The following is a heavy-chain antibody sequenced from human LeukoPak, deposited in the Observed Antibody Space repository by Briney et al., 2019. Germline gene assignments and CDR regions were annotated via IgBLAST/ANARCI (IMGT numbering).Heavy chain of an antibody. V-gene: IGHV4-34*01. CDR2: INHSGST. Sequence: SETLSLTCAVYGGSFSGYYWTWIRQPPGKGLEWIGEINHSGSTNYNPSLKSRVTISVDTSKNQFSLKLSSVTAADTAVYYCAKGSSSLRHYFDYWGQGTLVTVSS. J-gene: IGHJ4*02. CDR1: GGSFSGYY. CDR3: AKGSSSLRHYFDY. D-gene: IGHD6-13*01.